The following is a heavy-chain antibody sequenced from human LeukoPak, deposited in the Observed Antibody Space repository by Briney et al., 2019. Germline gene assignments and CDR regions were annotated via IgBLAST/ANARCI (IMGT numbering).Heavy chain of an antibody. J-gene: IGHJ4*02. Sequence: GGSLRLSCAASGFTFSSYSMNWVRQAPGKGLEWVSSISSSSSYIYYADSVKGRFTISRDNAKNSLYLQMNSLRAEDTAVYYCAKDQWIEQMLGSHCDYWGQGTLVTVSS. V-gene: IGHV3-21*01. CDR2: ISSSSSYI. D-gene: IGHD5-12*01. CDR1: GFTFSSYS. CDR3: AKDQWIEQMLGSHCDY.